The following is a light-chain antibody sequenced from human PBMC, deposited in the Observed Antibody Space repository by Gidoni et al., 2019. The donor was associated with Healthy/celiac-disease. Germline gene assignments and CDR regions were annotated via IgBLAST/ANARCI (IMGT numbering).Light chain of an antibody. CDR3: QQYGSSPRLT. CDR1: QSVSSSY. Sequence: IVLTQSPGTLSLSPGERATLSCRASQSVSSSYLAWYQQKPVQAPRLLIYGASSRAPGIPDRFSGSGSGTDFTLTISRLEPEDFAVYYCQQYGSSPRLTFGGGTKVEIK. V-gene: IGKV3-20*01. CDR2: GAS. J-gene: IGKJ4*01.